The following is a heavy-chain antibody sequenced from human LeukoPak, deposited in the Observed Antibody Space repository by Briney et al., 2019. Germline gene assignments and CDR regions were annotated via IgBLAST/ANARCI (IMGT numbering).Heavy chain of an antibody. CDR3: AVYSSSWYEPTDY. Sequence: SETLSLTCAVYGGSFSGYYWSWIRQPPGKGLEWTGEINHSGSTNYNPSLKSRVTISVDTSKNQFSLKLSSVTAADTAVYYCAVYSSSWYEPTDYWGQGTLVTVSS. D-gene: IGHD6-13*01. CDR2: INHSGST. CDR1: GGSFSGYY. V-gene: IGHV4-34*01. J-gene: IGHJ4*02.